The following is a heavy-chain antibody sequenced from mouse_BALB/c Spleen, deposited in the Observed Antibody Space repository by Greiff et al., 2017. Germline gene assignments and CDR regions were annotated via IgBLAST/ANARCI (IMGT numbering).Heavy chain of an antibody. V-gene: IGHV14-4*02. Sequence: EVQLQQSGAELVRSGASVKLSCTASGFNIKDYYMHWVKQRPEQGLEWIGWIDPENGDTEYAPKFQGKATMTADTSSNTAYLQLSSLTSEDTAVYYCNAPYYYGSSYDYAMDYWGQGTSVTVSS. D-gene: IGHD1-1*01. J-gene: IGHJ4*01. CDR2: IDPENGDT. CDR1: GFNIKDYY. CDR3: NAPYYYGSSYDYAMDY.